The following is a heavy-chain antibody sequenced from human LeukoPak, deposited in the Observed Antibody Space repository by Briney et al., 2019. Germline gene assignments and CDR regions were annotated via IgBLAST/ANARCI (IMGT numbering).Heavy chain of an antibody. CDR1: GGSFSGYY. V-gene: IGHV4-34*01. Sequence: PSETLSLTCAVYGGSFSGYYWSWIRQPPGKGLEWIGEINHSGGTNYNPSLKSRVTISVDTSKNQFSLKLSSVTAADTAVYYCARVGEIAVAGKGSLDYWGQGTLVTVSS. CDR3: ARVGEIAVAGKGSLDY. J-gene: IGHJ4*02. CDR2: INHSGGT. D-gene: IGHD6-19*01.